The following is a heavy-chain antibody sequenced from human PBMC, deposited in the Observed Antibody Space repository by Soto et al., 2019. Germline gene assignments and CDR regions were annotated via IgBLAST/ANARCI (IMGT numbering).Heavy chain of an antibody. D-gene: IGHD1-26*01. CDR3: ARDSKWELIGVDY. V-gene: IGHV3-21*01. CDR1: GFTLSSYS. CDR2: ITASSTYI. Sequence: EVQLVESGGGLVKPGGSLKLSCAASGFTLSSYSMNWVRQAPGKGLEWVSSITASSTYIEYADSVKGRFTISIDNAKNTLLMQMNSMRAEDTAVYYCARDSKWELIGVDYWGQGTLVTVSS. J-gene: IGHJ4*02.